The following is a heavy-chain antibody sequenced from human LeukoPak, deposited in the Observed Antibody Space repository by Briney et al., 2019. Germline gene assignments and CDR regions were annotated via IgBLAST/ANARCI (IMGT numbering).Heavy chain of an antibody. V-gene: IGHV3-7*01. CDR3: AGCSSVTTYYYHYYMDV. CDR1: GFTFSNSW. CDR2: IKQDGSEV. Sequence: PGGSLRLSCAASGFTFSNSWMSWVRQAPGKGLEWVANIKQDGSEVYYVDSVKGRFTISRDNAESSMYLQMSSLRAEGTAVYYCAGCSSVTTYYYHYYMDVWGKGATVTVSS. J-gene: IGHJ6*03. D-gene: IGHD4-17*01.